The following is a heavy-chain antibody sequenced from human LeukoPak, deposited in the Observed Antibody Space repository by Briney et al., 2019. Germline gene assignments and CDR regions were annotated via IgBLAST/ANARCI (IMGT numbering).Heavy chain of an antibody. V-gene: IGHV1-69*06. D-gene: IGHD3-22*01. CDR1: GGTFSSYA. Sequence: ASVKVSCKASGGTFSSYAISWVRQAPGQGLEWMGGIIPIFGTANYAQKFQGRVTITADKSTSTAYMELSSLRSEDTAVYYCARDSPFHTSGGTYYDSSVVYVDWGQGTLVTVSS. CDR2: IIPIFGTA. J-gene: IGHJ4*02. CDR3: ARDSPFHTSGGTYYDSSVVYVD.